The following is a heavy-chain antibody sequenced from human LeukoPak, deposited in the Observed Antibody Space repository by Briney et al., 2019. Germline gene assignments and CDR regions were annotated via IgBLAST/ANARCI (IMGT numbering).Heavy chain of an antibody. CDR1: GYTFTTCT. J-gene: IGHJ4*02. Sequence: ASVKVSCKASGYTFTTCTMHWVRQAPGQRLEWMGWINADTSNTKCSQEFQGRLTITRDTSASTVYMDLSSLKSEDMAVYYCARSGGSRGTVTPPGDFWGQGTLVTVSS. V-gene: IGHV1-3*03. CDR2: INADTSNT. CDR3: ARSGGSRGTVTPPGDF. D-gene: IGHD4-17*01.